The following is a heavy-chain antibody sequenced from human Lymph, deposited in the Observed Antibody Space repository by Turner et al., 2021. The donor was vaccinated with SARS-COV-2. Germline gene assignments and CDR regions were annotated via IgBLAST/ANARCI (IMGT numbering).Heavy chain of an antibody. J-gene: IGHJ6*02. V-gene: IGHV3-30-3*01. CDR2: ISYDGSNK. D-gene: IGHD3-10*01. CDR3: AAYGAYYYGLDV. Sequence: QVQLVESGGGVVQPGRSLKPSCAASGFTFINYAMHWVGQAPGKVLEWVAVISYDGSNKYYADSVKVRFTISRDNSKNTLYLQMNSLRAEYTAVYYCAAYGAYYYGLDVWGQGTTVTVSS. CDR1: GFTFINYA.